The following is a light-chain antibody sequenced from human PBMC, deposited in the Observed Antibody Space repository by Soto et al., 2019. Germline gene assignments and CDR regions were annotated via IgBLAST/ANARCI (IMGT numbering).Light chain of an antibody. V-gene: IGLV2-14*01. CDR3: NSYTSKSTGV. CDR1: SSDVGGYNY. CDR2: EVS. Sequence: QSALTQPASVSGSPGQSITISCTGTSSDVGGYNYVSWYQQHPGKAPKLIIYEVSNRPSGVSNRLSGSKSGNTASLTISGLQAEDEADYYCNSYTSKSTGVFGTGTKXTV. J-gene: IGLJ1*01.